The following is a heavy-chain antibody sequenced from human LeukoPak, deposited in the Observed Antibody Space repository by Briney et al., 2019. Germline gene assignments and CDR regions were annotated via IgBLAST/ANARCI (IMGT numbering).Heavy chain of an antibody. CDR2: IYPGDSDT. Sequence: GGSLKISRKGSGYSFTSYWIGWVRQMPGKGLEWMGIIYPGDSDTRYSPSFQGQVTISADKSISTAYLQWSSLKASDTAMYYCARHGGSSKEDYYYYYGMDVWGQGTTVTVSS. D-gene: IGHD6-6*01. J-gene: IGHJ6*02. CDR1: GYSFTSYW. V-gene: IGHV5-51*01. CDR3: ARHGGSSKEDYYYYYGMDV.